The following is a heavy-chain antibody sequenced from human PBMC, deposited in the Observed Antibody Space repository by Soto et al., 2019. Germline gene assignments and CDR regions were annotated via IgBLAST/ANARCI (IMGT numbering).Heavy chain of an antibody. CDR3: AKLAGLTSGY. J-gene: IGHJ4*01. Sequence: GGSLRLSCAASGFTFSGYFMSWVRQAPGKGLEWVSGISDTGGTTYYSGSVKGRFTISRDNSKNTLYLQMNSLRAEDTALYYCAKLAGLTSGYWGHGTLVTVSS. CDR1: GFTFSGYF. CDR2: ISDTGGTT. V-gene: IGHV3-23*01. D-gene: IGHD3-3*01.